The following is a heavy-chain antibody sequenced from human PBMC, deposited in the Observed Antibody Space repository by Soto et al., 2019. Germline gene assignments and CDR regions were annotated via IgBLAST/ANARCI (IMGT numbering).Heavy chain of an antibody. V-gene: IGHV1-69*13. J-gene: IGHJ4*02. CDR1: GGTFSSYA. D-gene: IGHD3-22*01. CDR2: IIPIFGTA. CDR3: AREAHYYDSSGYYSGLNYFDY. Sequence: SVKVSCKASGGTFSSYAISWVRQAPGQGLEWMGGIIPIFGTANYAQKFQGRVTITADVSTSTAYMELSSLRSEDTAVYYCAREAHYYDSSGYYSGLNYFDYWGQGTLVTVSS.